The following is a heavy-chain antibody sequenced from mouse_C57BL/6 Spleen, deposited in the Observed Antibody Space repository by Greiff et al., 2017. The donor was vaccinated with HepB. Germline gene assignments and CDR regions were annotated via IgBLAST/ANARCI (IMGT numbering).Heavy chain of an antibody. CDR1: GYTFTSYW. CDR2: IDPSDSET. V-gene: IGHV1-52*01. J-gene: IGHJ4*01. CDR3: ARGSNYEDYAMDY. D-gene: IGHD2-5*01. Sequence: QVQLQQPGAELVRPGSSVKLSCKASGYTFTSYWMHWVKQRPIQGLEWIGNIDPSDSETHYNQKFKDKATLTVDKSSSTAYMQLSSLTSEDSAVYYCARGSNYEDYAMDYWGQGTSVTVSS.